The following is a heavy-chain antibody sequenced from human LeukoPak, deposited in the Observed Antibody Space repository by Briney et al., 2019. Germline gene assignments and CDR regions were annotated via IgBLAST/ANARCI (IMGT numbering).Heavy chain of an antibody. D-gene: IGHD6-13*01. V-gene: IGHV1-2*02. J-gene: IGHJ4*02. CDR2: INPNSGGT. CDR1: GYTFTGYY. Sequence: ASVKVSCKASGYTFTGYYMHWVRQAPGQGLEWMGWINPNSGGTNYAQKFQGRVTMTRDTSISTAYMELSRLRSDDTAVYYCARGIAAAGTGYYFDYWGQGTLVTVSS. CDR3: ARGIAAAGTGYYFDY.